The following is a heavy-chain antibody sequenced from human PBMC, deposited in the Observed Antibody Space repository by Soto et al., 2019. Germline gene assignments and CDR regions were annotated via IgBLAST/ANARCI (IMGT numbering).Heavy chain of an antibody. CDR2: FDPEDGET. V-gene: IGHV1-24*01. J-gene: IGHJ4*02. CDR1: GYTLTELS. D-gene: IGHD3-3*01. CDR3: ATDICYYDFWSRVN. Sequence: ASVKVSCKVSGYTLTELSMHWVRQAPGKGLEWMGGFDPEDGETIYAQKFQGRVTMTEDTSTDTAYMELSSLRSEDTAVYYCATDICYYDFWSRVNWGQGTLVTVSS.